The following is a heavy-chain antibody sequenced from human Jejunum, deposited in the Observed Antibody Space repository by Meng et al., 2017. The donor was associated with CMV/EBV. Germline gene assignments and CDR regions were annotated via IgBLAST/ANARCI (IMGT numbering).Heavy chain of an antibody. Sequence: YTISWVRQAPGQGLEWMGRIIPILGIANYAQKFQGRVTITADKSTSTAYMELSSLRSEDTAVYYCAREPPTVTRSRNTFYYYGMDVWGQGTTVTVSS. J-gene: IGHJ6*02. CDR2: IIPILGIA. D-gene: IGHD4-11*01. CDR3: AREPPTVTRSRNTFYYYGMDV. V-gene: IGHV1-69*04. CDR1: YT.